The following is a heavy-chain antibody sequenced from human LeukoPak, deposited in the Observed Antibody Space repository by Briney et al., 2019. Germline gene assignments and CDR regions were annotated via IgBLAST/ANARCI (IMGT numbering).Heavy chain of an antibody. CDR3: ARIMVDDYGDNGLS. Sequence: SVKVSCKASGGTFSSYAISWVRQAPGQGLEWMGGIIPIFGTPNYAQKFQGRVTITTDESTSTACMELSSLRSEDTAVYYCARIMVDDYGDNGLSWGQGTLVTVSS. D-gene: IGHD4-17*01. CDR1: GGTFSSYA. J-gene: IGHJ5*02. V-gene: IGHV1-69*05. CDR2: IIPIFGTP.